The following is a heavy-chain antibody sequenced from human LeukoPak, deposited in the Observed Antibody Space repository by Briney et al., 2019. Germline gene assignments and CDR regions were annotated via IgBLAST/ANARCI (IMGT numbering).Heavy chain of an antibody. V-gene: IGHV1-3*01. J-gene: IGHJ5*02. CDR3: ARDPGVITMVRGAWFDP. CDR1: GYTFTSYA. D-gene: IGHD3-10*01. CDR2: INAGNGNT. Sequence: GASVKVSCKASGYTFTSYAMHWVRQAPGQRLEWMGWINAGNGNTKYSQKFQGRVTITRDTSASTAYMELSSLRSEDTAVYYCARDPGVITMVRGAWFDPWGQGTLVTVSS.